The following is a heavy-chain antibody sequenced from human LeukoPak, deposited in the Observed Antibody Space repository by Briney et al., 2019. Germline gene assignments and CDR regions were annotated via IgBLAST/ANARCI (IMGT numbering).Heavy chain of an antibody. D-gene: IGHD6-6*01. CDR1: GFTFSSYA. CDR3: AKDFRDGSSSFDY. CDR2: ISGSGGST. V-gene: IGHV3-23*01. Sequence: GGSLRLSCAASGFTFSSYAMSWVRHAPGKGLEWVSAISGSGGSTYYADSVKGRFTISRDNSKNTLYLQMNSLRAEDTAVYYCAKDFRDGSSSFDYWGQGTLVTVSS. J-gene: IGHJ4*02.